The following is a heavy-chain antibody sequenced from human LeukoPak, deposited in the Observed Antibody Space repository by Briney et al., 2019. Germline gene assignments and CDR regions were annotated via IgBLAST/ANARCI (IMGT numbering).Heavy chain of an antibody. CDR3: ASGIVVVNGPGDCFDY. CDR2: IKQDGSEK. V-gene: IGHV3-7*01. D-gene: IGHD3-22*01. J-gene: IGHJ4*02. Sequence: GGSLRLSCAASGFTFSSYWMSWVRQAPGKGLEWVANIKQDGSEKYYVDSVKGRFTISRDNAKNSLYLQMNSLRAEDTAVYYCASGIVVVNGPGDCFDYWGQGTLVTVSS. CDR1: GFTFSSYW.